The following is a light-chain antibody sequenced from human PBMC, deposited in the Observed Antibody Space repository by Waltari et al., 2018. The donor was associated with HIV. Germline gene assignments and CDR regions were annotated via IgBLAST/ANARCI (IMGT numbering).Light chain of an antibody. CDR1: QNINQD. J-gene: IGKJ2*01. V-gene: IGKV3-15*01. CDR3: QQYNKWPPRYT. Sequence: ILMTQSPATLSLSPGERATLSCRASQNINQDLAWYQQTPGQAPRLLIYGASTRSTGIPARFSGSGSGTDFTLTISSLQSEDFALYYCQQYNKWPPRYTFGQGTKVEIK. CDR2: GAS.